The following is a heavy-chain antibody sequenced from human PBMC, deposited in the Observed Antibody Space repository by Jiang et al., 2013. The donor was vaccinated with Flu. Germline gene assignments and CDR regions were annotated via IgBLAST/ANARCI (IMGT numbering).Heavy chain of an antibody. CDR2: IYYSGST. J-gene: IGHJ3*02. Sequence: VSGGSISSYYWSWIRQPPGKGLEWIGYIYYSGSTNYNPSLKSRVTISVDTSKNQFSLKLSSVTAADTAVYYCARSGSLDAFDIWGQGTMVTVSS. CDR1: GGSISSYY. D-gene: IGHD1-26*01. CDR3: ARSGSLDAFDI. V-gene: IGHV4-59*01.